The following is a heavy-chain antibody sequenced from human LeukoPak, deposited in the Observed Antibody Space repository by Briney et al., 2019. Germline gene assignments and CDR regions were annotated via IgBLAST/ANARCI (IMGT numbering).Heavy chain of an antibody. J-gene: IGHJ4*02. D-gene: IGHD2-2*01. CDR2: INPNSGGT. CDR3: ARDFVGGCSSTSCFRPDDY. V-gene: IGHV1-2*02. Sequence: ASVKVSCKASGYTFTGYYMHWVRQAPGQGLEWTGWINPNSGGTNYAQKFQGRVTMTRDTSISTAYMELSRLRSDDTAVYYCARDFVGGCSSTSCFRPDDYRGQGTLVTVSS. CDR1: GYTFTGYY.